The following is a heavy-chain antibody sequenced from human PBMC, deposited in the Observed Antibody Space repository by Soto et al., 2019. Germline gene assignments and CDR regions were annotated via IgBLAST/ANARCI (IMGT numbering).Heavy chain of an antibody. CDR1: GGAFNGYY. D-gene: IGHD3-10*01. J-gene: IGHJ4*02. CDR3: ARAGSALVRGSIGGFDY. V-gene: IGHV4-34*01. CDR2: INHSGTV. Sequence: QVHLQQWGAGLLKPSETLSLTCAVNGGAFNGYYWTWIRQSPGKGLQWIGEINHSGTVDYNPSLKSRVTFSSATSKRLFSLTLTSLTAADTAVYYYARAGSALVRGSIGGFDYWGQGTLVTVPS.